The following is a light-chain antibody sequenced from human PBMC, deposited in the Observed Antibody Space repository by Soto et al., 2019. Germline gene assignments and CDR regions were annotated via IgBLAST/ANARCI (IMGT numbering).Light chain of an antibody. CDR3: HQYYKWPLT. CDR1: QSINRY. CDR2: GAS. Sequence: EVVMTQSPASLSVSPRETATLSCRASQSINRYLAWYQHKPGQAPRLLIHGASTRATGVPARFSGSGSGTEFTLTITGLQSEDSAVYYCHQYYKWPLTFGGGTKVDI. J-gene: IGKJ4*01. V-gene: IGKV3-15*01.